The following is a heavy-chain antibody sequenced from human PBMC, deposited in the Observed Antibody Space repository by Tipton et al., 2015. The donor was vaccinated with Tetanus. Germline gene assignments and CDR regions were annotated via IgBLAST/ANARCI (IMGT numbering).Heavy chain of an antibody. CDR1: GVTVSGNY. J-gene: IGHJ4*02. D-gene: IGHD1-20*01. Sequence: SGVTVSGNYMSWVRQAPGKGLEWVSVIYTGGSADYTDSVKGQFTISRDNSNNSLSLQMNSLRIDDTAVYYCAFRTNWRFSRGFDCWGQGSLCPVSS. CDR2: IYTGGSA. CDR3: AFRTNWRFSRGFDC. V-gene: IGHV3-53*01.